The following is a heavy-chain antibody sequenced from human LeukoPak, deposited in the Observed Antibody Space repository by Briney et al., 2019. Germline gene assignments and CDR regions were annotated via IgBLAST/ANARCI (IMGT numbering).Heavy chain of an antibody. D-gene: IGHD6-13*01. CDR3: ARSTGYSSSWHSPEDWFDP. V-gene: IGHV3-30*04. J-gene: IGHJ5*02. CDR1: GITFSRSA. CDR2: ISYDGTNK. Sequence: PGGSLRLSCAASGITFSRSAMHWVRQAPGKGLEWVAIISYDGTNKYYLDSVKGRFTISRDNAKNSLYLQMNSLRAEDTAVYYCARSTGYSSSWHSPEDWFDPWGQGTLVTVSS.